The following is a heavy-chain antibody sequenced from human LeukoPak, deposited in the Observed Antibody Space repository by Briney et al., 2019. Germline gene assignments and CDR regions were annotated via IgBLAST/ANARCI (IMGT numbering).Heavy chain of an antibody. J-gene: IGHJ5*02. CDR3: ARGASNYGSFWFDP. D-gene: IGHD4-11*01. V-gene: IGHV4-31*03. Sequence: SQTLSLTCTVSGGSISSGGHYWSWIRQHPGKGLEWIGNIYYSGSTSYNPSLKSRVTISVDTSKNQFSLKLSSVTAADTAVYYCARGASNYGSFWFDPWGQGTLVTVSS. CDR2: IYYSGST. CDR1: GGSISSGGHY.